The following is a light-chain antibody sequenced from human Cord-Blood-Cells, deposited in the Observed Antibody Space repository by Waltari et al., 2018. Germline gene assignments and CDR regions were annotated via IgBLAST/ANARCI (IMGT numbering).Light chain of an antibody. Sequence: DIQMTQSPSTLSASVGDRVTITCRASQSISSWLAWYQQKPGKAPKLLIYDASSLESGVPSRFSGSGSGTEFTLTLSSLQPDEFATYYCQQYNSYSQAFGQGTKVEIK. CDR1: QSISSW. J-gene: IGKJ1*01. CDR3: QQYNSYSQA. CDR2: DAS. V-gene: IGKV1-5*01.